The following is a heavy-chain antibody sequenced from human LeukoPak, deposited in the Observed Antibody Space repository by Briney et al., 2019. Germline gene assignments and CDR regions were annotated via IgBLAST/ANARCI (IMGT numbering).Heavy chain of an antibody. D-gene: IGHD2-15*01. CDR2: FDPEDGET. CDR3: ARDRTVVDIVVVVASEVKDY. CDR1: GCTLTELS. J-gene: IGHJ4*02. V-gene: IGHV1-24*01. Sequence: GASVKVSCKVSGCTLTELSMHWVRQAPGKGLEWMGGFDPEDGETIYAQKFQGRVTMTEDTSTDTAYMELRSLISDDTAVYYCARDRTVVDIVVVVASEVKDYWGQGTLVTVSS.